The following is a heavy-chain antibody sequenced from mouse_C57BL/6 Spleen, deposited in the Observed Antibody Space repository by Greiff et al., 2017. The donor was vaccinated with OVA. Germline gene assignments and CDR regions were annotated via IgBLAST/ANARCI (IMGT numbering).Heavy chain of an antibody. J-gene: IGHJ1*03. V-gene: IGHV1-59*01. CDR1: GYTFTSYW. D-gene: IGHD2-4*01. CDR3: ARGGLPLFDV. CDR2: IDPSDSYT. Sequence: QVQLQQPGAELVRPGTSVKLSCKASGYTFTSYWMHWVKQRPGQGLEWIGVIDPSDSYTNYNQKFKGKATLTVDTSSSTAYMQLSSLTSEDSAVYYCARGGLPLFDVWGTGTTVTVSS.